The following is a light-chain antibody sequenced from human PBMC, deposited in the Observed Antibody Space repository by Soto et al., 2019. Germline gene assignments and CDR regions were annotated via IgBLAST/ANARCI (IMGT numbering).Light chain of an antibody. Sequence: QSVLTQPPSASGTPGQRVTISCSGSTANIGTNTVNWFQHVPGSAPKLLIYTNDQRPSGVPDRFSGSRSGTSASLAISGLQSEDEAEYFCQSYDSSLTVVFGGGTKLTVL. CDR2: TND. J-gene: IGLJ2*01. V-gene: IGLV1-44*01. CDR3: QSYDSSLTVV. CDR1: TANIGTNT.